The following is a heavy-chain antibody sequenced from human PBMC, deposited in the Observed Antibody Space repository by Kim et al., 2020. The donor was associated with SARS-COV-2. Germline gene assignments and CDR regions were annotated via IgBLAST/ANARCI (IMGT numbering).Heavy chain of an antibody. Sequence: ASVKVSCKVSGYTLTELSMHWVRQAPGKGLEWMGGFDPEDGETIYAQKFQGRVTMTEDTSTDTAYMELSSLRSEDTAVYYCATAAGISAAGGFSAFDYWGQRTLVTLS. V-gene: IGHV1-24*01. CDR1: GYTLTELS. CDR2: FDPEDGET. D-gene: IGHD6-13*01. J-gene: IGHJ4*02. CDR3: ATAAGISAAGGFSAFDY.